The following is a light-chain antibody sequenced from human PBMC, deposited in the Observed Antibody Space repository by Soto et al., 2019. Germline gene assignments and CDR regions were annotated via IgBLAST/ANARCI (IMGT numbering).Light chain of an antibody. CDR2: DAS. CDR3: QLLTIYPVS. CDR1: QTVRNHY. V-gene: IGKV3-20*01. Sequence: VVLTQSPGALPVSPGERATLSCRASQTVRNHYLAWYQQKPGQAPRLLIYDASSRATGIPARFSGAGSGPDCSRTLSTLEPVDFVVYSCQLLTIYPVSLGGGAKV. J-gene: IGKJ4*01.